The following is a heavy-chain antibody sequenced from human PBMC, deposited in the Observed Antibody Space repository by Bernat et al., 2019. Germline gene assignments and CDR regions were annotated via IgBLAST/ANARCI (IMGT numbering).Heavy chain of an antibody. J-gene: IGHJ6*03. V-gene: IGHV3-23*04. Sequence: VQLVESGGGLVKPGGSLRLSCAASGFTFSTYAMTWVRQAPGKGLEWLSGVSNSGGRTYYADSVKGRFTISRDNSKNTLYLQMISLRVEDSAVYYCAKGLGGNGIFYYYMDVWGKGTTVTVSS. CDR1: GFTFSTYA. CDR3: AKGLGGNGIFYYYMDV. D-gene: IGHD3-16*01. CDR2: VSNSGGRT.